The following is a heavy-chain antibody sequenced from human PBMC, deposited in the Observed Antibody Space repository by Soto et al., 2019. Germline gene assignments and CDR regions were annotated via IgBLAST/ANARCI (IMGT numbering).Heavy chain of an antibody. Sequence: GGSLRLSCAVTGLTFTDAWINWMRQAPGKGPEWVGRIKSKAAGGTADYAAAVKDRFTMSRDDSKNMLYLQMNSLKSADTAVYYCSSGMAAGTYWGQGTLVTVSS. D-gene: IGHD6-13*01. V-gene: IGHV3-15*07. CDR2: IKSKAAGGTA. J-gene: IGHJ4*02. CDR1: GLTFTDAW. CDR3: SSGMAAGTY.